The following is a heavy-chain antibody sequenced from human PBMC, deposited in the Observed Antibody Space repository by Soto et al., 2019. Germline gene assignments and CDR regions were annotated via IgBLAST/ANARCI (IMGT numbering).Heavy chain of an antibody. Sequence: TETLSLTCTVSGGSISSFYWNWIRQPPGKGLEWIGYIYYTGNTIYNPSLKSRVTISVDTSRNEFSLAFNYVSAADTAVYYCARALRGSYDAMDVWGQGTTVTVSS. J-gene: IGHJ6*02. CDR1: GGSISSFY. CDR2: IYYTGNT. CDR3: ARALRGSYDAMDV. D-gene: IGHD1-26*01. V-gene: IGHV4-59*01.